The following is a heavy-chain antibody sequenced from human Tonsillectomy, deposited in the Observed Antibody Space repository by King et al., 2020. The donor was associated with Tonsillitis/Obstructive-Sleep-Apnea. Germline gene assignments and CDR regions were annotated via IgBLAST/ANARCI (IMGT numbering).Heavy chain of an antibody. CDR1: GFPFSSHG. CDR2: ILYDGSNT. J-gene: IGHJ6*03. Sequence: VQLVESGGGVVQPGRSLRLSCAASGFPFSSHGMHWVRQAPGKGLEWVAVILYDGSNTYYADSVKGRFTISRDNSKNTLYLQMNSLRAEDTAVYYCATIGGTTRRQTYYYYYMDVWGKGTTVTVSS. V-gene: IGHV3-30*03. CDR3: ATIGGTTRRQTYYYYYMDV. D-gene: IGHD1-7*01.